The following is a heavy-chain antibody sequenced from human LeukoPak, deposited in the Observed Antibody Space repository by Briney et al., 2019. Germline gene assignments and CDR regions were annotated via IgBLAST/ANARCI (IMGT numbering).Heavy chain of an antibody. CDR1: GYSISTGYY. V-gene: IGHV4-4*07. CDR2: IYSSGST. Sequence: SETLSLTCTVSGYSISTGYYWHWIRPPAGKGLEWIGRIYSSGSTNYNPSLKSRVTMSVDTSKNQFSLKLNSVTAADTAVYYCARAIYDVFFDFWGQGTLVTVSS. J-gene: IGHJ4*02. D-gene: IGHD3-3*01. CDR3: ARAIYDVFFDF.